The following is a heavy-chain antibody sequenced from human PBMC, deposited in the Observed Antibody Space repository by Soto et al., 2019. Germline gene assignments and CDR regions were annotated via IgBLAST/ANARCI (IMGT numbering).Heavy chain of an antibody. CDR2: VNAGNDNT. Sequence: ASVKVSCKTSGYTFTNNVIHWVRQAPGQRLEWIGWVNAGNDNTKWSREFQGRLTLTKDTSATTAYMELSSLTPEDTAIYFCARDVPYGYSRFDCWGQGTLVTVSS. J-gene: IGHJ4*02. CDR1: GYTFTNNV. D-gene: IGHD5-18*01. V-gene: IGHV1-3*01. CDR3: ARDVPYGYSRFDC.